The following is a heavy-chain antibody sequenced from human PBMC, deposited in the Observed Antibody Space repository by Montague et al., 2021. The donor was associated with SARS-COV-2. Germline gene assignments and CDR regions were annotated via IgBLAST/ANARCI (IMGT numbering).Heavy chain of an antibody. J-gene: IGHJ4*02. CDR1: GGSIRSCC. Sequence: SETLSLTCTVSGGSIRSCCWCWVRLSPGQGLELICYIYNDGSTDSNPSLKIRVTMSVASTKNQFSLTLSSVTAADTAVYYCARYGGYFEHWGQGTMVTVSS. CDR2: IYNDGST. V-gene: IGHV4-59*03. D-gene: IGHD3-16*01. CDR3: ARYGGYFEH.